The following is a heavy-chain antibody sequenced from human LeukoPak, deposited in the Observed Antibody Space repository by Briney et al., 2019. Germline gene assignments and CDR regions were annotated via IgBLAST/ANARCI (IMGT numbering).Heavy chain of an antibody. Sequence: PSETLSLTCTVSGGSISSGSYYWSWIRQPPGKGLEWIGYIYYSGSTNYNPSLKSRVTISVDTSKNQFSLKLSSVTAADTAVYYCARGARLYCSGGSCQDYYFDYWGQGTLVTVSS. J-gene: IGHJ4*02. D-gene: IGHD2-15*01. CDR2: IYYSGST. CDR1: GGSISSGSYY. CDR3: ARGARLYCSGGSCQDYYFDY. V-gene: IGHV4-61*01.